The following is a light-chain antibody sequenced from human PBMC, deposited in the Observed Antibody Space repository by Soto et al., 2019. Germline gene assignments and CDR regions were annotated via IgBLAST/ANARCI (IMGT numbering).Light chain of an antibody. V-gene: IGLV1-44*01. CDR3: AAWDDRLNGPSYV. CDR2: TNN. J-gene: IGLJ1*01. Sequence: QCLLTQAPSVSGTPGQTFTISCSGSTSNIGSNPVNWYQQLPGTAPRLLISTNNQRPSGVPDRFSGSRSGTSASLAISGLQSEDEADYYCAAWDDRLNGPSYVFGTGTKVTVL. CDR1: TSNIGSNP.